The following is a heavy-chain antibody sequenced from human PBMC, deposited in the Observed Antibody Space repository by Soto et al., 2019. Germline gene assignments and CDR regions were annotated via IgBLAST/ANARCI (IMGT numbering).Heavy chain of an antibody. CDR2: INHSGST. CDR3: ARWYYYDSSGYYYVGFGMDV. V-gene: IGHV4-34*01. Sequence: SETLSLTCAVYGGSFIGYYWSWIRQPPGKGLEWIGEINHSGSTNYNPSLKSRVTISVDTSKNQFSLKLSSVTAADTAVYYCARWYYYDSSGYYYVGFGMDVWGQGTTVTVSS. D-gene: IGHD3-22*01. CDR1: GGSFIGYY. J-gene: IGHJ6*02.